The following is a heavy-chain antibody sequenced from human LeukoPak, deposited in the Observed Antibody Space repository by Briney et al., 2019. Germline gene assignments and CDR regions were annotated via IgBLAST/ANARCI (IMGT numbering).Heavy chain of an antibody. D-gene: IGHD3-10*01. CDR1: GFTFSSYS. CDR2: ISSSSSYI. J-gene: IGHJ4*02. CDR3: ARVLGSGTQREDY. Sequence: AGGSLRLSCAASGFTFSSYSMNWVRQAPGKGLEWVSFISSSSSYIYYADSVKGRFTISRDNAKNSLDLQMNSLRAEDTAVYYCARVLGSGTQREDYWGQGTLVTVSS. V-gene: IGHV3-21*01.